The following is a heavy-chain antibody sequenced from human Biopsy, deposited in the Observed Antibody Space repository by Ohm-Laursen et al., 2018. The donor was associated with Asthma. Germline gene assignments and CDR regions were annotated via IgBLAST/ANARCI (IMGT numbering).Heavy chain of an antibody. CDR2: ISSLSRYI. Sequence: GSLRLSCSASGFDLRGYTMNWVRQAPGKGLEWVASISSLSRYIYHATSLRGRFTISRDNAKRSLYLQMDSLRGDDTAVYYCSRDFTIGSGSPFHFWGRGTLVTVSS. D-gene: IGHD3-10*01. J-gene: IGHJ4*02. V-gene: IGHV3-21*01. CDR3: SRDFTIGSGSPFHF. CDR1: GFDLRGYT.